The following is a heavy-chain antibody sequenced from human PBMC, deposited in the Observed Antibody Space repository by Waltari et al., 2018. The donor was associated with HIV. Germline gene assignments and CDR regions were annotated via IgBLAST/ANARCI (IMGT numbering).Heavy chain of an antibody. CDR3: ARRGGEWLAHFDY. Sequence: QVQMVQSGPEVKKPGASVKVSCRASGYTFTGSYIYWVRQAPGQGLEWMGWINPNSGSTECKHRFQGRVIMTRDTTISTAYVELTNLTSDDTAVYFCARRGGEWLAHFDYWGQGTLVTVSS. D-gene: IGHD6-19*01. V-gene: IGHV1-2*02. CDR1: GYTFTGSY. CDR2: INPNSGST. J-gene: IGHJ4*02.